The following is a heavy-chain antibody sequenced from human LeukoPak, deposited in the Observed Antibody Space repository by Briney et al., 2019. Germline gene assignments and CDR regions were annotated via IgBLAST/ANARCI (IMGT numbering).Heavy chain of an antibody. D-gene: IGHD3-22*01. J-gene: IGHJ4*02. CDR2: ISSSGSTI. V-gene: IGHV3-48*01. CDR3: ATEGYYYDSGGFSLFDY. CDR1: GFTFSRYN. Sequence: PGGSLRLSCAASGFTFSRYNMNWVRQAPGKALEFISHISSSGSTIYYADSVKGRFTNSRDNTNNSFYLQMNSLRAEDTAVYYCATEGYYYDSGGFSLFDYWGQGTLVTVSS.